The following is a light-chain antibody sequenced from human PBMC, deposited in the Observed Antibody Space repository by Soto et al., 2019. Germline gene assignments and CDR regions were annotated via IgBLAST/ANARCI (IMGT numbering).Light chain of an antibody. V-gene: IGLV2-14*01. Sequence: QSALTQPASVSGSPGQSITLSCTGTPSDIGAYNYVSWYQQHPGKAPKLMIYDVNNRPSGVSNRFSGSKSGNTASLTISGLQAEDEADYYCSSYTSSSTRVFGGGTKVTVL. CDR3: SSYTSSSTRV. CDR2: DVN. CDR1: PSDIGAYNY. J-gene: IGLJ3*02.